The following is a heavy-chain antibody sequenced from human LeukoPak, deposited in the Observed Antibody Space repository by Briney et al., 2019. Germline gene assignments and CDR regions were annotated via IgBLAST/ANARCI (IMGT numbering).Heavy chain of an antibody. CDR3: AKDSYSKGDF. CDR1: GFTFSNYA. Sequence: GGSLRLSCAASGFTFSNYAMSWVRQAPGKGLEWVANIKNDGAVKNYVDSVKGRFTISRDNARNSLYLQMNSLRAEDTAVYYCAKDSYSKGDFWGQGVLVTVSS. V-gene: IGHV3-7*01. D-gene: IGHD6-13*01. CDR2: IKNDGAVK. J-gene: IGHJ4*02.